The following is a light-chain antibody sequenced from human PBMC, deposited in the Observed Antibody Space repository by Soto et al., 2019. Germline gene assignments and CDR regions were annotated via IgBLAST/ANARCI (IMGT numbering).Light chain of an antibody. CDR3: QQHGTSPST. CDR1: QSVSSIY. J-gene: IGKJ3*01. Sequence: EIVLTQSPATLTLSPGERATLSCGASQSVSSIYLAWYQQKPGLAPRLLIYDASSRATGIPDRFSGSGSGTDFTLTISRLEAEDFAVYYCQQHGTSPSTFGPGTTVDIK. CDR2: DAS. V-gene: IGKV3D-20*01.